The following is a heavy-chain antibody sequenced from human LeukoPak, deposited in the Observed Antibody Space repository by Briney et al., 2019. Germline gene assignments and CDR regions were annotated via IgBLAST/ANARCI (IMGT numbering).Heavy chain of an antibody. J-gene: IGHJ5*02. V-gene: IGHV4-30-4*08. Sequence: SETLSLTCTVSGGSISSGDYYWSWIRQPPGKGLEWIGYIYYSGSTYYNPSLKSRVTISVDTPKNQFSLKLSSVTAADTAVYYSARAEVTTKWFDPWGQGTLVTVSS. CDR2: IYYSGST. CDR1: GGSISSGDYY. CDR3: ARAEVTTKWFDP. D-gene: IGHD4-17*01.